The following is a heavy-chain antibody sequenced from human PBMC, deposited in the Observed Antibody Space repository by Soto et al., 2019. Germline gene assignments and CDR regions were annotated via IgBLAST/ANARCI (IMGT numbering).Heavy chain of an antibody. J-gene: IGHJ6*02. D-gene: IGHD2-15*01. CDR3: VKDFPCSRDTCFPSYSVYGMDV. Sequence: GGSLRLSCAASGFIFDDYAMHWVRQVPGKGLEWVSGVTWNSVKVVYADSVKGRFTISRDNAKNSLYLQMNSLRSDDTAVYYCVKDFPCSRDTCFPSYSVYGMDVWGQGATVT. CDR2: VTWNSVKV. V-gene: IGHV3-9*01. CDR1: GFIFDDYA.